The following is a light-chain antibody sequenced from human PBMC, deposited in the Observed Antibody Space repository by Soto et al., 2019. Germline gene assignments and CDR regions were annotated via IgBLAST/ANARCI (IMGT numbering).Light chain of an antibody. CDR2: GAS. V-gene: IGKV3-20*01. CDR3: QQYGSLHPKIT. Sequence: EIVLTQSPGALSLSPGERATLSCRASQSVSSSYLAWYQQKPGQAPRLLIYGASSRATGIPDRFSGSGSGTDFTLTISRLEPEDFAVYYCQQYGSLHPKITFGQGTRLEIK. J-gene: IGKJ5*01. CDR1: QSVSSSY.